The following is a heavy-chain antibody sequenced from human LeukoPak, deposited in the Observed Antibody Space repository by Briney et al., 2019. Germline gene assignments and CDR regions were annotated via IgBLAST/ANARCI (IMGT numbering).Heavy chain of an antibody. D-gene: IGHD3-16*01. Sequence: ASVKVSCKASGYTFTSYDINRVRQATGQGLEWMGWMNPNSGNTGYAQKFQGRVTMTRNTSISTAYMELSSLRSEDTAVYYCARDRRGVSRGVDWFDPWGQGTLVTVSS. J-gene: IGHJ5*02. CDR2: MNPNSGNT. V-gene: IGHV1-8*01. CDR1: GYTFTSYD. CDR3: ARDRRGVSRGVDWFDP.